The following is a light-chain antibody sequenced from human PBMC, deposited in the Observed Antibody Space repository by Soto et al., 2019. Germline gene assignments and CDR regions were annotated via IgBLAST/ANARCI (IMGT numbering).Light chain of an antibody. J-gene: IGKJ4*01. CDR1: QSVSNN. V-gene: IGKV3-15*01. Sequence: EIVMTQSPVTLSVSPGERATLSCRASQSVSNNLAWYQQKPGQAPRLLIFGASSRATGIPARFSGSGSGTEFTLTITSLQSDDVAVYYCQQYNNWPPLSFGGGTKVEIK. CDR2: GAS. CDR3: QQYNNWPPLS.